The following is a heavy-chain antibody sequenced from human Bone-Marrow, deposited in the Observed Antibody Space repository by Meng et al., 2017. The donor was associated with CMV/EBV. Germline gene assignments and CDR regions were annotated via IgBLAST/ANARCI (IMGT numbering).Heavy chain of an antibody. J-gene: IGHJ6*02. Sequence: SSVKVSCKASGGTFSSYAISWVRQAPGQGLECMGGIIPIFGTANYAQKFQGRVTITTDESTSTAYMELSSLRSEDTAVYYCARGMDHRYSSTSDNYYYYGMAVWGQGTTVTVSS. V-gene: IGHV1-69*05. D-gene: IGHD2-2*01. CDR2: IIPIFGTA. CDR1: GGTFSSYA. CDR3: ARGMDHRYSSTSDNYYYYGMAV.